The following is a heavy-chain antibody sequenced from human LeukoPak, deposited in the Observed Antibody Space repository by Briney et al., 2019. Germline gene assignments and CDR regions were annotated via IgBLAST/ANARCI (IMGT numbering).Heavy chain of an antibody. V-gene: IGHV3-23*01. D-gene: IGHD3-22*01. J-gene: IGHJ4*02. CDR2: ISSSGDNT. CDR3: AKTNGYYDY. Sequence: PGGSLRLSCAASGFTFSNYGMSWVRQAPGKGLEWVSSISSSGDNTYYADSVKGRSAISRDNSKNTLYLQMDSLRVEDTAVYHCAKTNGYYDYWGRGTLVTVSS. CDR1: GFTFSNYG.